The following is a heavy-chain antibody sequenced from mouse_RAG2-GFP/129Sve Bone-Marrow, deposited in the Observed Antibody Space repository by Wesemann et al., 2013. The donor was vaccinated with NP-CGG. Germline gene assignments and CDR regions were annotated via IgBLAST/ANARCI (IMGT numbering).Heavy chain of an antibody. D-gene: IGHD2-10*02. J-gene: IGHJ3*01. CDR2: INPDSSTI. CDR1: GFDFSRYW. CDR3: ARRAYGNSWFAY. V-gene: IGHV4-1*02. Sequence: EVKLLESGGGLVQPGGSLKLSCAASGFDFSRYWMSWVRQAPGKGLEWIGEINPDSSTINYTPSLKDKFIISRDNAKNTLYLQMSKVRSEDTALYYCARRAYGNSWFAYWGQGTLVTVSA.